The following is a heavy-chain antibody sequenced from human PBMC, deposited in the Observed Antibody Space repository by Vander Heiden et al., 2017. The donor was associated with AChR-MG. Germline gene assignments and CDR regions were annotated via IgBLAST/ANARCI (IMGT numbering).Heavy chain of an antibody. CDR1: GFTFSGYA. J-gene: IGHJ4*02. CDR2: ISGSGCST. CDR3: AKHPIAVAGTGYFDY. V-gene: IGHV3-23*01. Sequence: EVQLLESGGGLVQPGGSLRLSCAASGFTFSGYAMSWGRQAPGKGLEVVSAISGSGCSTYYADSVKGRFTISRDNSKNTLYLQMNSLRAEDTAVYYCAKHPIAVAGTGYFDYWGQGTLVTVSS. D-gene: IGHD6-19*01.